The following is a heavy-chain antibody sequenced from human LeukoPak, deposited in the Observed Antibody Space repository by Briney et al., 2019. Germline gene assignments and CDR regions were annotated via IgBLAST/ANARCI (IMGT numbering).Heavy chain of an antibody. CDR1: GYTFTGYY. Sequence: GASVKVSRKASGYTFTGYYMHWVRQAPGQGLEWMGRINPNSGGTNYAQKFQGRVTMTRDTSISTAYMELSRLRSDDTAVYYCARERDYYGSGTFDYWGQGTLVTVSS. J-gene: IGHJ4*02. CDR2: INPNSGGT. CDR3: ARERDYYGSGTFDY. D-gene: IGHD3-10*01. V-gene: IGHV1-2*06.